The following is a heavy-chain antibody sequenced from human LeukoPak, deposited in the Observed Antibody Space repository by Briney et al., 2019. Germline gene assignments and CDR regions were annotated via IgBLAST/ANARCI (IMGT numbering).Heavy chain of an antibody. J-gene: IGHJ3*02. Sequence: GESLKISCQGSGYDFTTHWIGWVRQMPGKGLEWMGIIYPDDSDTRYSPSFQGQVAISADKSITTAYLPWSSLKASDTAMYYCARLNADTAMVIDAFEIWGQGTKVTVSS. V-gene: IGHV5-51*01. CDR2: IYPDDSDT. D-gene: IGHD5-18*01. CDR3: ARLNADTAMVIDAFEI. CDR1: GYDFTTHW.